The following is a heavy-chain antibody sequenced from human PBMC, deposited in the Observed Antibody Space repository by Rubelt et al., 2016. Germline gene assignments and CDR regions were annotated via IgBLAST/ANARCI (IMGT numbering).Heavy chain of an antibody. D-gene: IGHD7-27*01. Sequence: QVQLVQSGAEVKKPRASVKVSCKASGYTFTSYGISWVRQDPGQGLEWMGWISAYNGNTNFAQKFQGRVTITSVKSTSTAYMELSSLRSEDTAVDYCARGLGTGDGPLDYWGQGTLVTVSS. CDR1: GYTFTSYG. CDR3: ARGLGTGDGPLDY. CDR2: ISAYNGNT. J-gene: IGHJ4*02. V-gene: IGHV1-18*01.